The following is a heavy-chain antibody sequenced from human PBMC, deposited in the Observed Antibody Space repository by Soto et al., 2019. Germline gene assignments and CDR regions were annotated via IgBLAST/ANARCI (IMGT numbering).Heavy chain of an antibody. CDR1: GYTFTNYF. D-gene: IGHD3-16*01. J-gene: IGHJ4*01. V-gene: IGHV1-46*01. Sequence: QVQLVQSGAGVKEPGASVKLSCKASGYTFTNYFIHWVRQAPGQGLEWLGRVSPNDGGTHYAQKFWGRVAMTRDTSTTTVYMDLSGLSSDDTAVYFCGRESDGGFWDYWGHGALVTVSS. CDR3: GRESDGGFWDY. CDR2: VSPNDGGT.